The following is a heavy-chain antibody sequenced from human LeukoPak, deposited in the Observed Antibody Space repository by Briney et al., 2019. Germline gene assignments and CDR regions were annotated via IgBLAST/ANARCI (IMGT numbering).Heavy chain of an antibody. CDR2: INHNGNVN. Sequence: PGGSLRLSCAASGFTFSSYWMNWARQAPGKGLKWVASINHNGNVNYYVDSVKGRFTISRDNAKNSLYLQMSNLRAEDTAVYFCAGGGGLDVWGQGATVTVSS. V-gene: IGHV3-7*03. CDR1: GFTFSSYW. CDR3: AGGGGLDV. J-gene: IGHJ6*02. D-gene: IGHD3-16*01.